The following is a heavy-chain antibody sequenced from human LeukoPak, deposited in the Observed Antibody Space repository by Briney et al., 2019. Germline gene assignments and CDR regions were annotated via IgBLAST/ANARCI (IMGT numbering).Heavy chain of an antibody. V-gene: IGHV3-30*02. CDR2: IRPDGDNK. CDR1: GFTFSSYG. Sequence: GGSLRLSCAASGFTFSSYGMHWVRQAPGKGLEWVAFIRPDGDNKYYADSVKGRFTISRDNSKNTLYLQMNSLRAEDTAVYYCATFLYGGNAGGSVGYWGQGTLVTVSS. J-gene: IGHJ4*02. CDR3: ATFLYGGNAGGSVGY. D-gene: IGHD4-23*01.